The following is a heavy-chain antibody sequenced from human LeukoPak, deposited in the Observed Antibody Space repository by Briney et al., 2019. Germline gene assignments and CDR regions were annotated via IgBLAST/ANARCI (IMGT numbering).Heavy chain of an antibody. CDR2: IYTSGST. V-gene: IGHV4-4*07. CDR3: ARASLGAKAEHYFDY. Sequence: PSETLSLTCAVSGGSISSYNRSCIREPAGRGLEWIGRIYTSGSTNYNTYLKSRVTISVAKSKNQFSLKLRSVTAEDTAVYSCARASLGAKAEHYFDYWGQGTLVTVSS. D-gene: IGHD1-26*01. CDR1: GGSISSYN. J-gene: IGHJ4*02.